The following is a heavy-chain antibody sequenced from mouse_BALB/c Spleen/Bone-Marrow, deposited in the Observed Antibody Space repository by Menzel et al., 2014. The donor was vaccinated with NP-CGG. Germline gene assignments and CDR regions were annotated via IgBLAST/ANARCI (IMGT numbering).Heavy chain of an antibody. J-gene: IGHJ3*01. D-gene: IGHD1-1*01. Sequence: EVKLMESGAELVKPGASVKLSCTASGFNIKDTYMHWVKQRPEQGLEWTGRIDPANGNTKYDPKFQGKATITADTSSNTAYLQLSSLTSEDTAVYYCASYYYGSSRFAYWGQGTLVTVSA. V-gene: IGHV14-3*02. CDR1: GFNIKDTY. CDR3: ASYYYGSSRFAY. CDR2: IDPANGNT.